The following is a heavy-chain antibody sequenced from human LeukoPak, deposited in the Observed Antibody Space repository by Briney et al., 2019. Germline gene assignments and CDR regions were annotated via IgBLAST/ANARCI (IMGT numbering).Heavy chain of an antibody. J-gene: IGHJ6*02. V-gene: IGHV4-34*01. CDR1: GGSLSGYY. D-gene: IGHD5-18*01. Sequence: SETLSLTCAVYGGSLSGYYWSWIRQPPGKGLEWIGEINHSGSTNYNPSLKSRVTISVDTSKNQFSLKLSSVTAADTAVYYCARSLQLWLHYYGMDVWGQGTTVTVSS. CDR3: ARSLQLWLHYYGMDV. CDR2: INHSGST.